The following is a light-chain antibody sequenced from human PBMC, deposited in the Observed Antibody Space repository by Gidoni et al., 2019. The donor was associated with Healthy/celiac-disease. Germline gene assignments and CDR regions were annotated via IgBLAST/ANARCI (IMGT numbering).Light chain of an antibody. CDR1: QSISSY. V-gene: IGKV1-39*01. CDR3: QQSYSTRLT. J-gene: IGKJ4*01. CDR2: SAS. Sequence: DIQMTQYPSSLSASVGDRVTITCRASQSISSYLNWYQQKPGKAPKLLIYSASSFQSGVPSRFSGSGSGTDFTLTISSLQPEDFATYYCQQSYSTRLTFGGGTKVEIK.